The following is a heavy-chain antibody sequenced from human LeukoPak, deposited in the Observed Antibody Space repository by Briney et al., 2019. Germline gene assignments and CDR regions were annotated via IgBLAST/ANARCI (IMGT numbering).Heavy chain of an antibody. V-gene: IGHV3-23*01. Sequence: GGSLRLSCAASDFTFTSYGMSWVRQAPGKGLEWVSAISGSGGSTYYADSVKGRFTISRDNSKNTLYLQMNSLRAEDTAIYYCAKGGYGSGSYSGFDIWGQGTMVTVSS. CDR1: DFTFTSYG. D-gene: IGHD3-10*01. CDR3: AKGGYGSGSYSGFDI. J-gene: IGHJ3*02. CDR2: ISGSGGST.